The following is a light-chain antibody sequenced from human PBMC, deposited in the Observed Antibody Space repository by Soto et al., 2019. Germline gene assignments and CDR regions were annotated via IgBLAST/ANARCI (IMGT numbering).Light chain of an antibody. J-gene: IGKJ1*01. Sequence: DIQMTQSPSTLSGSVGDRVTITCLASQNIDNWLAWYQQKPRKAPKLLIYKASSLESGVPSRFSGSGSGTEFTLTISSLEPDDFATYHCQQYNSYSVPSFGQGTKVDI. CDR3: QQYNSYSVPS. CDR2: KAS. CDR1: QNIDNW. V-gene: IGKV1-5*03.